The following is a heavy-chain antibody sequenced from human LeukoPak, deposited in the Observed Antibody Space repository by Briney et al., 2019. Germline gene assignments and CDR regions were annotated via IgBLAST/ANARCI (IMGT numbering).Heavy chain of an antibody. CDR3: VRDGGVSGYDLLDY. J-gene: IGHJ4*02. D-gene: IGHD5-12*01. Sequence: GGSLRLSCAASGFTFSNYWMTWVRQAPGKGLEWVAHINQDGSEEHYMDSVKARFTISRDNAKNSLSLQMNSPRAGDTAVYYCVRDGGVSGYDLLDYWGQGTLVTVSS. V-gene: IGHV3-7*01. CDR2: INQDGSEE. CDR1: GFTFSNYW.